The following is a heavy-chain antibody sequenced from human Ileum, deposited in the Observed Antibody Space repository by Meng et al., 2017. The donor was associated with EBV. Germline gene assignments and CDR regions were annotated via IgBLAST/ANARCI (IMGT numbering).Heavy chain of an antibody. CDR3: ARDPIPVPGRNFDY. V-gene: IGHV4-4*02. D-gene: IGHD6-19*01. CDR2: IYHSGDS. Sequence: QVHLQESGPGLVKPSGTLALTCTVSGDSISSNSWWNWVRQPPGKGLEWIGDIYHSGDSNYNPSLKSRVTISLDNSNNQFSLTLSSVTAADTAVYYCARDPIPVPGRNFDYWGQGTLVTVSS. J-gene: IGHJ4*02. CDR1: GDSISSNSW.